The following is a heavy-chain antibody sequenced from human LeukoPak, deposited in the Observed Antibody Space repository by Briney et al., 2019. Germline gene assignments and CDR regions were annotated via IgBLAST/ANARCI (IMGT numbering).Heavy chain of an antibody. CDR1: GFTFSSYG. J-gene: IGHJ6*03. CDR2: ISYDGSNK. V-gene: IGHV3-30*18. D-gene: IGHD6-6*01. CDR3: AKGGQLYYYYYYMDV. Sequence: GGSLRLSCAASGFTFSSYGMHWVRQAPGKGLEWVAVISYDGSNKYYADSVKGRFTISRDNSKNTLYLQMNSLRAEDTAVYYCAKGGQLYYYYYYMDVWGKGTTVTVPS.